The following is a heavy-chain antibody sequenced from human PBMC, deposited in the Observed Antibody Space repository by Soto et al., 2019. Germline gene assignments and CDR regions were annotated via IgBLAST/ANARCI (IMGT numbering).Heavy chain of an antibody. Sequence: GGSLRLSCAASGFTFSSYAMHWVRQAPGKGLEYVSAISSNGGSRYYANSVKGRFTISRDNSKNTLYLQMGSLRAEDMAVYYWARASSRGYSYGYDAFDIWGQGTMVTVSS. D-gene: IGHD5-18*01. V-gene: IGHV3-64*01. J-gene: IGHJ3*02. CDR1: GFTFSSYA. CDR3: ARASSRGYSYGYDAFDI. CDR2: ISSNGGSR.